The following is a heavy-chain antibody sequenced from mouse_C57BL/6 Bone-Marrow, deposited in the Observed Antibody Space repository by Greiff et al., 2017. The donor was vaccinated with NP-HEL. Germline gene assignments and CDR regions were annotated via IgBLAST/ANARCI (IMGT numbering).Heavy chain of an antibody. D-gene: IGHD1-1*01. CDR1: GFNIKDDY. CDR2: IDPENGDT. CDR3: TTRVITTVVDWYFDV. V-gene: IGHV14-4*01. Sequence: EVQLQQSGAELVRPGASVKLSCTASGFNIKDDYMHWVKQRPEQGLEWIGWIDPENGDTEYGSKFQGKATITADTSSNTAYLQLSSLTSEDTAVYYCTTRVITTVVDWYFDVWGTGTTVTVSS. J-gene: IGHJ1*03.